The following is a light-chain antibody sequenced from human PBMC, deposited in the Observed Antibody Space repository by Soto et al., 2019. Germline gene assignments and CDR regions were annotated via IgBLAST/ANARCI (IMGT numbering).Light chain of an antibody. Sequence: DIQMTQSPSTLSASVGDRVTITCRASQSISSWLAWYQQKPGKAPKVLIYKASSLGSGVPSRFSGSGSGTEFTLTISSLQPDDFATYYCQQYRSYSWTFGQGTKVEIK. CDR2: KAS. J-gene: IGKJ1*01. CDR1: QSISSW. CDR3: QQYRSYSWT. V-gene: IGKV1-5*03.